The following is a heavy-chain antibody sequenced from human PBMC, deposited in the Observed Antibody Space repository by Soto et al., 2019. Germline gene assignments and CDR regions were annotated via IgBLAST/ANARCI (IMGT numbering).Heavy chain of an antibody. Sequence: GGSLRLSCGVSGLSLTQYAIDWIRQAPGKGLECISTIDVLNGAWYSDSVRGRLAISRDVSRNTVYLQMGSLRVEDTALYFCLDWRACGPVHLDYWGAGTVVTVSS. J-gene: IGHJ4*02. V-gene: IGHV3-23*05. CDR2: IDVLNGA. CDR1: GLSLTQYA. D-gene: IGHD2-21*01. CDR3: LDWRACGPVHLDY.